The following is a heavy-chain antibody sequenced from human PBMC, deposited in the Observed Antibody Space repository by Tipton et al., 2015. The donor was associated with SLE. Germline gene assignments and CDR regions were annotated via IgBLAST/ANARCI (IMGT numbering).Heavy chain of an antibody. CDR2: ISGSGGST. CDR3: AKDTPPTGDSSGYYFYKPYYFDY. Sequence: SLRLSCAASGFTFSSYAMSWVRQAPGKGLEWDSAISGSGGSTYYADSVKGRFTISRDNSKNTLYLQMNSLKAEETAVYYCAKDTPPTGDSSGYYFYKPYYFDYWGQGTLVTVSS. V-gene: IGHV3-23*01. J-gene: IGHJ4*02. D-gene: IGHD3-22*01. CDR1: GFTFSSYA.